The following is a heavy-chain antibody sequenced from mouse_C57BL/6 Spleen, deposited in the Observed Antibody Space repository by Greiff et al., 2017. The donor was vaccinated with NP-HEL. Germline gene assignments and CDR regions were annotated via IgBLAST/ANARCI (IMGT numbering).Heavy chain of an antibody. J-gene: IGHJ2*01. V-gene: IGHV1-53*01. CDR1: GYTFTSYW. Sequence: QVQLQQSGTELVKPGASVKLSCKASGYTFTSYWMHWVKQRPGQGLEWIGNINPSNGGTNYNEKFKSKATMTVDKSSSTAYMQLSSLTSEDSAVYCCARYHYDYDVYVDYWGQGTTLTVSS. CDR3: ARYHYDYDVYVDY. D-gene: IGHD2-4*01. CDR2: INPSNGGT.